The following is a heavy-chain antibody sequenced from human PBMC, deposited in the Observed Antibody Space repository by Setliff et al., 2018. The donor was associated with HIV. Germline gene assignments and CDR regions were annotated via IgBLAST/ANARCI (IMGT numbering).Heavy chain of an antibody. Sequence: PGESLKISCEGSGYKFTSYWIAWVRQMPGKGLECMGIIYSGDSDIRYSPSFQGQVTISADKSISTAYLQWSSLKASDTAMYYCARVAYGGSYFDYWGQGTLVTVSS. CDR2: IYSGDSDI. J-gene: IGHJ4*02. V-gene: IGHV5-51*01. CDR1: GYKFTSYW. CDR3: ARVAYGGSYFDY. D-gene: IGHD4-17*01.